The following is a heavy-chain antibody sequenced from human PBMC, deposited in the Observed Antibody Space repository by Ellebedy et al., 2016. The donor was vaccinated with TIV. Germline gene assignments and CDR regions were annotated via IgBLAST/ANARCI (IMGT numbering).Heavy chain of an antibody. D-gene: IGHD5-24*01. CDR3: ARVGRSPHNWSFDY. CDR1: GFSFSNYW. J-gene: IGHJ4*02. CDR2: IREVGGYK. V-gene: IGHV3-7*01. Sequence: PGGSLRLSCAPSGFSFSNYWLARVRQAPGKGLEWVANIREVGGYKYYLDYVKGRFTISRDDAATTTFLQMTSLKADDSALYFCARVGRSPHNWSFDYWGQGTLVTVSS.